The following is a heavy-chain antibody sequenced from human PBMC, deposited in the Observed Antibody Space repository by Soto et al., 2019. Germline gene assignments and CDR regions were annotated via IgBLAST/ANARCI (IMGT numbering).Heavy chain of an antibody. CDR3: ARADFDWLGDYGMDV. CDR2: IYYSGST. D-gene: IGHD3-9*01. J-gene: IGHJ6*04. Sequence: PSETLSDTCTVSGGSMSSYYWSWIRQPPGKGLEWIGYIYYSGSTNYNPSLKSRVTISVDTSKNQFSLKLSSVTAADTAVYYCARADFDWLGDYGMDVWGEGTTVTVTS. CDR1: GGSMSSYY. V-gene: IGHV4-59*01.